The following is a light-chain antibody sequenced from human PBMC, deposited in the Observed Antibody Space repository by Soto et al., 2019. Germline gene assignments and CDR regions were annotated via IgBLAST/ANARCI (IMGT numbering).Light chain of an antibody. V-gene: IGKV1-33*01. CDR2: GAS. CDR1: QDIRTS. CDR3: QHYNNRPPFT. J-gene: IGKJ3*01. Sequence: DIQMTQSPSSLSASVGARVSITCQASQDIRTSLSWFQHKPGRAPKLLIYGASYLETGVPSRFRGSGSGTDFTFTITSLQPEDIATNYCQHYNNRPPFTFGPGTIVEIK.